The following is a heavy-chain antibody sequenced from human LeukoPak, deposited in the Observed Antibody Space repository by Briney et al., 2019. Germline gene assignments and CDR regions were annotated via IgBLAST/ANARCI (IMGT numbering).Heavy chain of an antibody. J-gene: IGHJ4*02. Sequence: PGGSLRLSCAASGFTVSSNYMSWVRQAPGKGLEWVSVIYSGGRTYYADSVKGRFTISRDNSKNTLYLQMNSLRAGNTAVYYCARGMTTVTTGGDYFDYWGQGTLVTVSS. D-gene: IGHD4-11*01. CDR2: IYSGGRT. CDR1: GFTVSSNY. V-gene: IGHV3-53*01. CDR3: ARGMTTVTTGGDYFDY.